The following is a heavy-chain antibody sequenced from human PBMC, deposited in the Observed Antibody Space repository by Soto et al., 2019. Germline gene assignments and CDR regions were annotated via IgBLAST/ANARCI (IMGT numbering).Heavy chain of an antibody. J-gene: IGHJ5*02. Sequence: PGGSLRLSCAVSGFTFRSYGMHWVRQAPGKGLVLVVVISFDGSNMYYAASVKGRFTISRDNSKNTLYVQMNSLRAEDMAVYYCAKGSRDGYNSNWFDPWGQGTLVTVSS. CDR3: AKGSRDGYNSNWFDP. V-gene: IGHV3-30*18. D-gene: IGHD5-12*01. CDR2: ISFDGSNM. CDR1: GFTFRSYG.